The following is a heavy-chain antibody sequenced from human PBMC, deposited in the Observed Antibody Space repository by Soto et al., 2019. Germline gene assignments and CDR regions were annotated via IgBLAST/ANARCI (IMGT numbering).Heavy chain of an antibody. V-gene: IGHV3-23*01. Sequence: EVQLLESGGGLVQPGGSLRLSCAASGFTFSSYAMSWVRQAPGKGLEWVSAISGSGGSTYYADSVKGRFTISRDNSKNTLYLQMNSLRAEDTAVYYCARHRALNYYDSSGYHSIAYDAFDIWGQGTMVTVSS. CDR1: GFTFSSYA. CDR3: ARHRALNYYDSSGYHSIAYDAFDI. CDR2: ISGSGGST. D-gene: IGHD3-22*01. J-gene: IGHJ3*02.